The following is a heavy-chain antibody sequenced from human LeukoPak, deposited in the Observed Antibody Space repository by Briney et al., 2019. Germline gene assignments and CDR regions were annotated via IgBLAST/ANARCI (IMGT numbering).Heavy chain of an antibody. J-gene: IGHJ4*02. D-gene: IGHD3-22*01. CDR1: GYSISSGYY. CDR2: IYTGGST. CDR3: AIDISGLNFDY. Sequence: SETLSLTCAVSGYSISSGYYWGWIRQPPGKGLEWIGRIYTGGSTNYNPSLKSRVTMSVDTSKNQFSLKLSSVTAADTAMYYCAIDISGLNFDYWGQGTLVTVSS. V-gene: IGHV4-38-2*01.